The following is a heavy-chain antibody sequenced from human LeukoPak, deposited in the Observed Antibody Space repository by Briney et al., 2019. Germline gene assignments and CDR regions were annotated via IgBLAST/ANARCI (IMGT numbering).Heavy chain of an antibody. Sequence: ASVKVSCKVSGYTLTELSMHWVRQAPGKGLEWMGGFDPEDGETIYALKFQGRVTMTEGTSTDTAYMELSSLRSEDTAVYYCATGGVVPAATYDYWGQGTLVTVSS. CDR1: GYTLTELS. CDR2: FDPEDGET. CDR3: ATGGVVPAATYDY. V-gene: IGHV1-24*01. J-gene: IGHJ4*02. D-gene: IGHD2-2*01.